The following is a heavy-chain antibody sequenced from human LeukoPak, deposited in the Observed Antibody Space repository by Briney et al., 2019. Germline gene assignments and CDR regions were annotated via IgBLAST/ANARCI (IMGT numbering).Heavy chain of an antibody. J-gene: IGHJ4*02. CDR3: ARDRIAAAGGDY. CDR1: GYTFTSYY. V-gene: IGHV1-46*01. Sequence: WASVEVSCKASGYTFTSYYMHWVRQAPGQGLEWMGIINPSGGSTSYAQKFQGRVTMTRDTSTSTVYMELSSLRSEDTAVYYCARDRIAAAGGDYWGQGTLVTVSS. CDR2: INPSGGST. D-gene: IGHD6-13*01.